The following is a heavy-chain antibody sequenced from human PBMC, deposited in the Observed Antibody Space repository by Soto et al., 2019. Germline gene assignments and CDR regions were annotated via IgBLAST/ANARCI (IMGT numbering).Heavy chain of an antibody. CDR3: AREAFFGYCSSTSCRNAFDI. CDR2: INPVDSDT. V-gene: IGHV5-51*01. J-gene: IGHJ3*02. Sequence: GESLKISCQGFGYSFTSFWIGWVRQMPGKGLEWMGIINPVDSDTRYSPSFQGQVTISVDKSITTAYLQWSSLKASDTAMYYCAREAFFGYCSSTSCRNAFDIWGQGTMVTVSS. D-gene: IGHD2-2*03. CDR1: GYSFTSFW.